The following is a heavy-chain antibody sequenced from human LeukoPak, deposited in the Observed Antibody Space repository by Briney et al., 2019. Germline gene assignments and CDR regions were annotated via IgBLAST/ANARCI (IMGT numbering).Heavy chain of an antibody. CDR1: GDSISSSFYY. D-gene: IGHD4-17*01. CDR2: IYYGGGT. Sequence: SETLSLTCTVSGDSISSSFYYWGWIRQPPGKGLEWIGSIYYGGGTHYNPSLKSRATIFLDTSMNQFSLRLTSVTAADTAVYYCARTRRATVTSYYYYYMDVWGEGTTVTVSS. J-gene: IGHJ6*03. CDR3: ARTRRATVTSYYYYYMDV. V-gene: IGHV4-39*07.